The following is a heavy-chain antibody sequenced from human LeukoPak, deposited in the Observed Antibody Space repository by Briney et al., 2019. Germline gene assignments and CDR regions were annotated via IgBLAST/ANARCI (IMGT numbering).Heavy chain of an antibody. CDR1: GFTFDDYG. CDR3: ARSSSLATYDFCSN. V-gene: IGHV3-20*04. J-gene: IGHJ4*02. CDR2: INWNGGST. D-gene: IGHD3/OR15-3a*01. Sequence: GGSLRLSCAASGFTFDDYGMTWVRQAPGKGLEWVTGINWNGGSTGYADSVKGRFTISRDNAKNSLYLQMNSLRAEDTAFYYCARSSSLATYDFCSNWGQGTLVTVSS.